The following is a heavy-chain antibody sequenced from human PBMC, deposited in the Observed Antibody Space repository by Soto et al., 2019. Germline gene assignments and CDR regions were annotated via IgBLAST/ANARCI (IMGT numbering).Heavy chain of an antibody. D-gene: IGHD3-3*01. CDR2: ISYDGSNK. V-gene: IGHV3-30*18. CDR1: GFTFSSYG. Sequence: GGSLRLSCAASGFTFSSYGMHWVRQAPGKGLEWVAVISYDGSNKYYADSVKGRFTISRDNSKNTLYLQMNSLRAEDTAVYYCPKVSAYYDFWSGPDYWGHRTLVTVSS. CDR3: PKVSAYYDFWSGPDY. J-gene: IGHJ4*01.